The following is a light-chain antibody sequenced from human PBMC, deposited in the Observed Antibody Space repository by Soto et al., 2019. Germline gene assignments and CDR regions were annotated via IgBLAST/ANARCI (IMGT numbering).Light chain of an antibody. J-gene: IGLJ1*01. V-gene: IGLV2-11*01. CDR2: DVS. CDR3: CSYAGSYTLYV. Sequence: QSVLTQPRSVSGSPGQSVTISCTGTSSDVGGYNYVSWYQQHPGKAPKLMIYDVSQRPSGVPDRLSGSKSGNTASLIISGLQAEDEADYYCCSYAGSYTLYVFGTGTKLTV. CDR1: SSDVGGYNY.